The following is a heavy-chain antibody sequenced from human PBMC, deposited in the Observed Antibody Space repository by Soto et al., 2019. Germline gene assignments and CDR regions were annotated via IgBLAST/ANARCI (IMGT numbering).Heavy chain of an antibody. J-gene: IGHJ5*02. V-gene: IGHV4-31*03. CDR1: GGSISDGYY. CDR2: ISDSVST. CDR3: ARRDRSGFSYWLDT. D-gene: IGHD3-22*01. Sequence: SETLSLTCTVSGGSISDGYYWSWIRQHPGKGLEWIGSISDSVSTSYNPSLKSRLTISVDTSKNQFSLNLRSVTAADTAVYYCARRDRSGFSYWLDTWGQGTMVTVYS.